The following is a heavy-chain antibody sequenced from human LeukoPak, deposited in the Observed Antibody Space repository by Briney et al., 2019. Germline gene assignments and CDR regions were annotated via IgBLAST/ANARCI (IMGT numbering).Heavy chain of an antibody. J-gene: IGHJ6*03. CDR3: AKGGGYEAQYYYYYYLDV. CDR1: GFTFSSYG. Sequence: GGSLRLSCAASGFTFSSYGMYWVRQAPGKGLEWVAFIRYDGSNKYYADSVKGRFTISRDNSKNTLYLQMKGLRAEDTAVYYCAKGGGYEAQYYYYYYLDVWGKGTTVTISS. D-gene: IGHD5-12*01. CDR2: IRYDGSNK. V-gene: IGHV3-30*02.